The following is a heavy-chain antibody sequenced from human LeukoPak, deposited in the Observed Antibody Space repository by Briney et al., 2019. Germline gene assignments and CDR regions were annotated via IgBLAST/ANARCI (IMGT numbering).Heavy chain of an antibody. V-gene: IGHV3-23*01. Sequence: GGSLRLSCAASGFTFSSYAMSWVRQAPGKGLEWVSAISGSGGSTYYADSVKGRFTISRDSSKNTLYLQMSSLRVEDTAVYYCAKDQFGSGNYFDCWGQGTLVTVSS. D-gene: IGHD3-10*01. CDR3: AKDQFGSGNYFDC. J-gene: IGHJ4*02. CDR1: GFTFSSYA. CDR2: ISGSGGST.